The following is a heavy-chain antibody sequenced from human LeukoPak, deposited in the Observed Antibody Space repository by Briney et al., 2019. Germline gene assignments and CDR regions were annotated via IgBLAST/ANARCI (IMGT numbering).Heavy chain of an antibody. V-gene: IGHV3-23*01. Sequence: GGSLRLSCAASGFTFSSYAMSWVRQAPGKGLEWVSAISGSGGSTYYADSVKGRSTISGDNSKTPPYQQMNSLRAEDTAVYYCAKDRGADDYFDYWGQGALVTVSS. CDR3: AKDRGADDYFDY. CDR2: ISGSGGST. J-gene: IGHJ4*02. CDR1: GFTFSSYA. D-gene: IGHD3-10*01.